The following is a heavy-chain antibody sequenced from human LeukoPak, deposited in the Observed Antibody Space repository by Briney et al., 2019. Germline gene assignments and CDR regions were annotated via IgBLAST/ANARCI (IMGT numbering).Heavy chain of an antibody. CDR1: GFTFSSNY. CDR3: ARDRSSGYGMDV. V-gene: IGHV3-53*01. Sequence: GGSLRLSCAASGFTFSSNYMSWVRQAPGKGLEWVSVIYSGGSTYYADSVTGRFTISRDDSKNTPYLQMNSLRAEDTAVYYCARDRSSGYGMDVWGQGTTVTVSS. J-gene: IGHJ6*02. CDR2: IYSGGST. D-gene: IGHD6-19*01.